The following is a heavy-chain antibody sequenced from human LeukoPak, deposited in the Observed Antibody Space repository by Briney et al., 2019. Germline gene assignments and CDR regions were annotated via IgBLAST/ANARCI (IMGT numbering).Heavy chain of an antibody. V-gene: IGHV1-2*06. CDR2: INPNSGGT. CDR3: ARDLAVTIFESPYYYYGMDV. J-gene: IGHJ6*02. D-gene: IGHD3-3*01. Sequence: ASVKVSCKASGYTFTSYYMHWVRQAPGQGLEWMGRINPNSGGTNYAQKFQGRVTMTRDTSISTAYMELSRLRSDDTAVYYCARDLAVTIFESPYYYYGMDVWGQGTTVTVSS. CDR1: GYTFTSYY.